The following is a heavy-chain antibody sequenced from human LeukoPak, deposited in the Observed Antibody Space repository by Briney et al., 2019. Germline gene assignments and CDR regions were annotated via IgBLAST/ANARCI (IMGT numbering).Heavy chain of an antibody. CDR3: ALGNCPTTSCYPGVAFDI. D-gene: IGHD2-2*01. Sequence: SETLSLTCTVSGGSISSSNWWTWVRQPPGKGLEWIGEIYHSGSTNYNPSLQSRVTISVDTSKNQFSLKLTSVTAADTAVYYCALGNCPTTSCYPGVAFDIWGQGTMVTVSS. CDR2: IYHSGST. V-gene: IGHV4-4*02. J-gene: IGHJ3*02. CDR1: GGSISSSNW.